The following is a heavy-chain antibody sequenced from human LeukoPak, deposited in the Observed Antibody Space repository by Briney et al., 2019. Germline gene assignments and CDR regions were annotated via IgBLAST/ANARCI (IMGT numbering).Heavy chain of an antibody. CDR1: GFTFSSYE. J-gene: IGHJ3*02. Sequence: GGSLRLSCAASGFTFSSYEMNWVRQAPGKGLEWVSYISSSGSTIYYADSVKGRFTISRDNAKNLLYLQMNSLRAEDTAVYYCARDYSSVAFDIWGQGTMVTVSS. V-gene: IGHV3-48*03. CDR3: ARDYSSVAFDI. CDR2: ISSSGSTI. D-gene: IGHD5-18*01.